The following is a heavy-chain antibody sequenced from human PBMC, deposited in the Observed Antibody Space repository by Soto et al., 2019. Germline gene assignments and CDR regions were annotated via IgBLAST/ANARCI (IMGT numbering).Heavy chain of an antibody. V-gene: IGHV4-59*01. CDR3: ARVGSGGYSNNWFDP. Sequence: LSLTCTVSRGSISDYYWGWIRQPPGKGLEWVGYFYDSGSTKYNPSLKSRVTISVDTSKNQISLEMKSVTVADTAVYYCARVGSGGYSNNWFDPWGQGTLVTVSS. J-gene: IGHJ5*02. CDR2: FYDSGST. D-gene: IGHD3-22*01. CDR1: RGSISDYY.